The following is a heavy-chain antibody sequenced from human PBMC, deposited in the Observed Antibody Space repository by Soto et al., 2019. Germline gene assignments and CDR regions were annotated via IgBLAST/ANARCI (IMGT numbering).Heavy chain of an antibody. J-gene: IGHJ4*02. D-gene: IGHD6-13*01. V-gene: IGHV4-30-4*01. Sequence: SETLSLTCSVSGGSISSGNYYWSWIRQPPGKGLEWIGYIHYSGSTYYNPSLKSRVTISVDTSKNQFSLKLSSVTAADTAVYYCARDGNGRQLALFIDYWGQGTLVTVSS. CDR1: GGSISSGNYY. CDR3: ARDGNGRQLALFIDY. CDR2: IHYSGST.